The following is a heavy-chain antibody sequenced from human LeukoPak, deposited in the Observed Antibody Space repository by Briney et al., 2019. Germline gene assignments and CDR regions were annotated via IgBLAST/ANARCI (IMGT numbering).Heavy chain of an antibody. Sequence: SETLSLTCTVSGGSISSYYWSWLRQPAGKGLEWIGRIYTSGSTNYNPSLKSRVTMSVDTSKNQFSLKLSSVTAADTAVYYCARETGIRLYYYYMDVWGKGTTVTISS. D-gene: IGHD3-10*01. V-gene: IGHV4-4*07. CDR3: ARETGIRLYYYYMDV. CDR1: GGSISSYY. CDR2: IYTSGST. J-gene: IGHJ6*03.